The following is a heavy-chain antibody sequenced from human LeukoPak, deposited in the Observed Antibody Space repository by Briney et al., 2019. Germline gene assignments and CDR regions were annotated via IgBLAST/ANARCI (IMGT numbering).Heavy chain of an antibody. CDR2: IHYTGTT. CDR3: ARGGWSLDF. CDR1: GGSISNHY. V-gene: IGHV4-59*11. D-gene: IGHD6-19*01. Sequence: PSETLSLTCTVSGGSISNHYWSWIRQTPGKGLECIGYIHYTGTTNYNPTLKSRVTISVDMSKNQFSLNIDSVTAADTAVYYCARGGWSLDFWGQGTLVTVSS. J-gene: IGHJ4*02.